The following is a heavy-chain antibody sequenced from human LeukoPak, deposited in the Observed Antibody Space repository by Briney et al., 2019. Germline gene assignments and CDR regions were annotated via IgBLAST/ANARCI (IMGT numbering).Heavy chain of an antibody. J-gene: IGHJ5*02. D-gene: IGHD3-10*01. CDR3: ARMSYYYGSRRFDP. CDR1: GGSISSYY. V-gene: IGHV4-59*01. Sequence: SETLSLTCTVSGGSISSYYWSWIRQPPGKGLEWIGYIYYSGSTNYNPSLKSRVTISVDTSKNQFSLKLSSVTAADTAVYYCARMSYYYGSRRFDPWGQGTLDTVSS. CDR2: IYYSGST.